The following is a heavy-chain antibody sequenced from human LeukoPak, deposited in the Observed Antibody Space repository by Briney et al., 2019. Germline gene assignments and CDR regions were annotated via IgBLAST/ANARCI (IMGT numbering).Heavy chain of an antibody. J-gene: IGHJ6*02. D-gene: IGHD3-10*01. CDR3: ASSGSPLGYCGMDV. Sequence: PGGSLRLSCAASGFTFSSYSMNWVRQAPGKGLEWVSYISSSSSTIYYADSVKGRFTISRDNAKNSLYLQMNSLRDEDTAVYYCASSGSPLGYCGMDVWGQGTTVTVSS. CDR1: GFTFSSYS. CDR2: ISSSSSTI. V-gene: IGHV3-48*02.